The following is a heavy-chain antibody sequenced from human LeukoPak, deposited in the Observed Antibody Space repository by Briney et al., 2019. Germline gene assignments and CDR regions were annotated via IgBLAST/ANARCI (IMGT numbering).Heavy chain of an antibody. J-gene: IGHJ4*02. D-gene: IGHD7-27*01. CDR2: ISGSARST. Sequence: GSLRLSCAASGFTFSSYAMSWVSQAPGRGLEWVSAISGSARSTYYADSVKGRFTISRDNSKNTLYLQMSSLRADDTAVYYCAALGPPIDFWGQGTLVTVSS. CDR1: GFTFSSYA. V-gene: IGHV3-23*01. CDR3: AALGPPIDF.